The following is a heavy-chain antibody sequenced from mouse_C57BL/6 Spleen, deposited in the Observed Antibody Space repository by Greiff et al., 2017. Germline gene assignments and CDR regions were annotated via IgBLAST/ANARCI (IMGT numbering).Heavy chain of an antibody. J-gene: IGHJ2*01. Sequence: QVQLQQPGAELVKPGASVKMSCKASGYTFTSYWITWVKQRPGQGLEWIGDIYPGSGSTNYNEKFKSKATLTVDTSSSTAYMQLSSLTSEDSAVYYCARSDSLSLLWIYWGQGTTLTVSS. CDR1: GYTFTSYW. CDR2: IYPGSGST. V-gene: IGHV1-55*01. CDR3: ARSDSLSLLWIY. D-gene: IGHD2-1*01.